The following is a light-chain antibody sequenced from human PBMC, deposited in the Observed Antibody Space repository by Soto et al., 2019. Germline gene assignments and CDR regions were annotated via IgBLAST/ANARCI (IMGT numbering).Light chain of an antibody. Sequence: DIQMTQAPSSLSAPAGHSVTITCRASQSINNYLNWYQHRHGEAPKLLIFGASSLQRGVTSRFSGSGSGTEFPLTISSLQREDFATYYCQQTYNPPPTFGPGTQVEIK. J-gene: IGKJ1*01. CDR1: QSINNY. CDR3: QQTYNPPPT. V-gene: IGKV1-39*01. CDR2: GAS.